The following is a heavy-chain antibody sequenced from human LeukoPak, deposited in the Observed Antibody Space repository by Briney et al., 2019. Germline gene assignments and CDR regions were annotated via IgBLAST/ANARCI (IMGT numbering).Heavy chain of an antibody. CDR1: GFTFSSYS. J-gene: IGHJ4*02. Sequence: PGGSLRLSCAASGFTFSSYSMNWVRQAPGKGLEWVSSISSSSSYIYYADSVKGRFTISRDNAKNSLYLQMNSLRAEDTAVYYCARDKRGYSGYGSDYWGQGTLVTVSS. CDR3: ARDKRGYSGYGSDY. V-gene: IGHV3-21*01. D-gene: IGHD5-12*01. CDR2: ISSSSSYI.